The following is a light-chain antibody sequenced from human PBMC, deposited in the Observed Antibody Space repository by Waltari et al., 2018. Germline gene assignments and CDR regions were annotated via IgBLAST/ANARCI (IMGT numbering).Light chain of an antibody. CDR1: NSNVGINY. J-gene: IGLJ1*01. V-gene: IGLV1-47*01. CDR2: RNN. Sequence: QSVLTQPPSVSGAPGQRVTISCSGSNSNVGINYVSWFQHVPGAATRLLIYRNNRRPSGVPDRFSGSKSGSSASLAISGLRSEDDADYYCAAWDVSLRGIFGTGTRVTVL. CDR3: AAWDVSLRGI.